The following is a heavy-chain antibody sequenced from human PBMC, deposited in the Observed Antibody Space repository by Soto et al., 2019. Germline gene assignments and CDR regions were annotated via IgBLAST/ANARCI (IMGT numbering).Heavy chain of an antibody. J-gene: IGHJ4*02. V-gene: IGHV4-34*01. Sequence: SETLSLTCAVYGGSLADYYWSWIRQPPGKGLEWIGEINDRGVTNYNPSLKSRVTISVDTSNNQFSLKMNSVTAADTAVYYFARGGGGPARYWGQGIPVTASS. D-gene: IGHD1-20*01. CDR3: ARGGGGPARY. CDR1: GGSLADYY. CDR2: INDRGVT.